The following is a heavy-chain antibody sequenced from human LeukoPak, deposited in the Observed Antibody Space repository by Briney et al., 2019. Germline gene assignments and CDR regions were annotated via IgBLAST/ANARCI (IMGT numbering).Heavy chain of an antibody. V-gene: IGHV3-48*03. CDR1: GFRFSLYE. Sequence: GGSLRLSCAASGFRFSLYEMNWVRQAPGKGLEWVSYISSGGSSTTYYADSVKGRFTISRDISKNTLYLQMNSLRAEDMAVYYCAKDGGQGADYWGQGTLVTVSS. J-gene: IGHJ4*02. D-gene: IGHD3-16*01. CDR3: AKDGGQGADY. CDR2: ISSGGSSTT.